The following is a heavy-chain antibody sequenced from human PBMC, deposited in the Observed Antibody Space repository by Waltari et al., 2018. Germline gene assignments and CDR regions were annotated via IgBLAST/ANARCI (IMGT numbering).Heavy chain of an antibody. CDR2: IYHTGSS. V-gene: IGHV4-38-2*02. CDR3: AEEGNTTAGLFDS. J-gene: IGHJ4*02. Sequence: QVQLRESGPGLVRSSETLSLTCTVSGHSVTNDFYWAWTRQSPGGGLEWIASIYHTGSSHYNSSLKSRVSISTDMSTKQFFLTLTHLTAADTAVYYCAEEGNTTAGLFDSWGQGTLVTVSS. D-gene: IGHD6-25*01. CDR1: GHSVTNDFY.